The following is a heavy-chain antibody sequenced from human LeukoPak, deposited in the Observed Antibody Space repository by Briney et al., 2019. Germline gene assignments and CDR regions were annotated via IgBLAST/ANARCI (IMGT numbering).Heavy chain of an antibody. CDR1: GFTFSSYW. J-gene: IGHJ3*02. V-gene: IGHV3-7*01. CDR2: IKQDGSEK. Sequence: GGSLRLSCAASGFTFSSYWMSWVRQAPGKGLEWVANIKQDGSEKYYVDSVKGRFTISRDNSKNTLYLQMNSLRAEDTAVYYCARETSDIVVVPAPDAFDIWGQGTMVTVSS. CDR3: ARETSDIVVVPAPDAFDI. D-gene: IGHD2-2*01.